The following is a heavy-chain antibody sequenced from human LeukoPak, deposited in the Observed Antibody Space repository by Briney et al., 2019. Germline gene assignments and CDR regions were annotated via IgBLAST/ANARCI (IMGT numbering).Heavy chain of an antibody. V-gene: IGHV3-15*01. CDR3: TTELYYYDSSGYRPPDAFDI. J-gene: IGHJ3*02. CDR2: IKSKTDGGTT. Sequence: PGGSLRLSCAASGFTFSSYWMNWARQAPGKGLEWVGRIKSKTDGGTTDYAAPVKGRFTISRDDSKNTLYLQMNSLKTEDTAVYYCTTELYYYDSSGYRPPDAFDIWGQGTMVTVSS. CDR1: GFTFSSYW. D-gene: IGHD3-22*01.